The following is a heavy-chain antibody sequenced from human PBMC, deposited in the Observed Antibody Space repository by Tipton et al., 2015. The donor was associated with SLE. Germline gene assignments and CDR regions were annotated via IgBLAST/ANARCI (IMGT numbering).Heavy chain of an antibody. J-gene: IGHJ4*01. CDR1: GGSYSHYS. D-gene: IGHD3-10*01. CDR3: ARTDYYGLAGN. Sequence: TLSLTCAIYGGSYSHYSWRWVRQPPGKGLEWIGKIRHGGITNYNPSLKSRITISLDTSKNHFSLKVNSMTAADTALYYCARTDYYGLAGNWGQGTLVAVSS. V-gene: IGHV4-34*01. CDR2: IRHGGIT.